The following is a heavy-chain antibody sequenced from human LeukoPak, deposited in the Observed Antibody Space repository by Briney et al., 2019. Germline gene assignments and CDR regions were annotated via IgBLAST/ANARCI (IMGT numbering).Heavy chain of an antibody. V-gene: IGHV4-59*01. J-gene: IGHJ6*04. CDR2: IHYSGGIT. CDR3: AREESSSFDV. Sequence: SETLSLTCTVSGGPISSYYWSWIRQPPGKGLEWIGYIHYSGGITYYNPSLKSRVTMSADTSKNHFSLKLNSVTAADTAVYYCAREESSSFDVWGKGTTVTVSS. D-gene: IGHD6-13*01. CDR1: GGPISSYY.